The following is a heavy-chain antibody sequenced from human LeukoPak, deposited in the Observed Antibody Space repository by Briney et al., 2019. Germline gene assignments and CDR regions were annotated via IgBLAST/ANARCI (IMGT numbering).Heavy chain of an antibody. V-gene: IGHV1-2*02. Sequence: ASVKVSCKASGYTFTGYYMHWVRQAPGQGLEWMGWINPNSGGTNYAQKFQGRVTMTRDTSISTAYMELSRLRSDDTAVYYCATIADRYQLDYFDYWGQGTLVTVSS. CDR3: ATIADRYQLDYFDY. CDR2: INPNSGGT. D-gene: IGHD2-2*01. J-gene: IGHJ4*02. CDR1: GYTFTGYY.